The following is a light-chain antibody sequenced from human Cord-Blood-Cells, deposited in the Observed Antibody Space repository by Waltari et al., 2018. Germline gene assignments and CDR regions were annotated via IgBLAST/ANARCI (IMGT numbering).Light chain of an antibody. CDR2: EVS. J-gene: IGLJ2*01. CDR1: SSDVGSYNR. CDR3: SSYTSSSTVV. V-gene: IGLV2-18*02. Sequence: QSALTQPPSVSGSPGQSVTISCTGTSSDVGSYNRVSWYQQPPGTAPKLMIYEVSTRPSGVPERFSGSKSGNTASLTISGLQAEDEADYYCSSYTSSSTVVFGGGTKLTVL.